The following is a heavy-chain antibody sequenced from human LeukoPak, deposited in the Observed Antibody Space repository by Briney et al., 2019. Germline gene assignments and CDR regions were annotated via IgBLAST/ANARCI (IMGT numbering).Heavy chain of an antibody. D-gene: IGHD5-18*01. CDR2: IYNSGST. CDR3: ARCFADTALDY. V-gene: IGHV4-59*01. CDR1: GGSINGYY. J-gene: IGHJ4*02. Sequence: SETLSLSCTVSGGSINGYYWSWIRQSPGKGLEWIGYIYNSGSTNYNPSLKSRVTISVDTSKNQFSLKLSSVTAADTAVYYCARCFADTALDYWGQGTPVTVSS.